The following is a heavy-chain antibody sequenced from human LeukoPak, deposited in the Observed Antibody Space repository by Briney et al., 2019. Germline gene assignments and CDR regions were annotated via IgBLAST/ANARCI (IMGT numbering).Heavy chain of an antibody. CDR3: AKGGYGDYADYYYYGMDV. CDR2: ISYDGSNK. D-gene: IGHD4-17*01. V-gene: IGHV3-30*18. Sequence: PGGSLRLSCAASGFTFSRYGMHWVRQAPGKGLEWVAVISYDGSNKYYADSVKGRFTISRDNSKNTLYLQMNSLRAEDTAVYYCAKGGYGDYADYYYYGMDVWGKGTTVTVSS. CDR1: GFTFSRYG. J-gene: IGHJ6*04.